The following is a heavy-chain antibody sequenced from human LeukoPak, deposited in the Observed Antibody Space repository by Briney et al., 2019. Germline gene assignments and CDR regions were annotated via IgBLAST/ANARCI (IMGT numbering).Heavy chain of an antibody. CDR2: TYYRSNWYY. CDR3: ARDLSGIFDP. D-gene: IGHD3-10*01. CDR1: GDSVSDNSAA. Sequence: SQTLSLTCAISGDSVSDNSAAWNWIRQSPSRGLEWLGRTYYRSNWYYNYAISVKSRITVTPDTSKNQFSLQLNSVTPEDTAVYYCARDLSGIFDPWGQGTLVTVSS. V-gene: IGHV6-1*01. J-gene: IGHJ5*02.